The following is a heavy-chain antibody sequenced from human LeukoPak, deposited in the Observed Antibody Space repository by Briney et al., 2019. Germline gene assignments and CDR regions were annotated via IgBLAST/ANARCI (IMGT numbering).Heavy chain of an antibody. V-gene: IGHV4-59*08. CDR2: VSYSGRT. D-gene: IGHD3-22*01. CDR3: ARLGPYYYDSSGYSPTFNWFDP. CDR1: GVSISNSY. Sequence: SETLSLTCTVSGVSISNSYWSWIRQPPGKGLEWIGYVSYSGRTNYNPSLKSRLTILVGTSRTQFSLKLSSVTAADTAVYYCARLGPYYYDSSGYSPTFNWFDPWGQGTLVTVSS. J-gene: IGHJ5*02.